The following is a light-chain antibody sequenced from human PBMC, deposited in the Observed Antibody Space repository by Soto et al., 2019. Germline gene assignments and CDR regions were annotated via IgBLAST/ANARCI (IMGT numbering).Light chain of an antibody. Sequence: EIVLTQSPGTLSLSPGERATLSCRASQSVTSDYLAWYQQKPGQAPRLLIYNASTRAPGIPDRFSGSGSGIDFSLTISRLEPEDFAVYYCQQYGSSPHTFGQGARVE. CDR1: QSVTSDY. CDR3: QQYGSSPHT. CDR2: NAS. J-gene: IGKJ2*01. V-gene: IGKV3-20*01.